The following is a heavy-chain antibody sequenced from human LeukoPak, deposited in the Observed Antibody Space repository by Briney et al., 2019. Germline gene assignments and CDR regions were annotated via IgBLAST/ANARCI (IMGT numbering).Heavy chain of an antibody. CDR3: ARERGRIQLWLQYY. V-gene: IGHV1-2*02. D-gene: IGHD5-18*01. CDR1: GYTFTGYY. CDR2: INPNSGGT. Sequence: ASVKVSCKASGYTFTGYYMHWVRQAPGQGLEWMGWINPNSGGTNYAQKFQGRVTMTRDTSISTACMELSRLRSDDTAVYYCARERGRIQLWLQYYWGQGTLVTVSS. J-gene: IGHJ4*02.